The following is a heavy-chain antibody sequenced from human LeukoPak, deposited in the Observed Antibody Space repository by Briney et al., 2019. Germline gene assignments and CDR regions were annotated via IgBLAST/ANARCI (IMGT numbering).Heavy chain of an antibody. CDR2: ISRSGGST. V-gene: IGHV3-23*01. D-gene: IGHD5-12*01. CDR1: GFTFSSYA. J-gene: IGHJ4*02. Sequence: QPGGSLRLSCSPSGFTFSSYAMSWVRQAPRKGLPWVSAISRSGGSTYYADSVKGRFTISRDNSKNTLYLQMNSLRAEDTAVYYCAKDRGGYDGFVDYWGQGTLVTVSS. CDR3: AKDRGGYDGFVDY.